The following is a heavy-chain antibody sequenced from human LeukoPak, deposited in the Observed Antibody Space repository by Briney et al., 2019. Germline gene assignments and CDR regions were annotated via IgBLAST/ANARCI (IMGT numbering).Heavy chain of an antibody. J-gene: IGHJ3*02. V-gene: IGHV4-39*01. CDR3: ARHFGVLGGAFDI. Sequence: PSETLSLTCTVSGGSISSSSYYWGWLRQPPGTGLEWIGSIYYSGSTYYNPSLKSRVTISVDTSKNQFSLKLSSVTAADTAVYYCARHFGVLGGAFDIWGQGTMVTVFS. D-gene: IGHD3-16*01. CDR1: GGSISSSSYY. CDR2: IYYSGST.